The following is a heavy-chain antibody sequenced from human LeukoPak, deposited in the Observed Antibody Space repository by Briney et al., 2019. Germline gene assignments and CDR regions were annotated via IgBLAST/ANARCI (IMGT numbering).Heavy chain of an antibody. V-gene: IGHV3-74*01. CDR2: IKTDGSIT. D-gene: IGHD5-24*01. CDR1: GFSFSVYW. CDR3: ARERWLQPGAFDI. Sequence: GGSLRLSCAASGFSFSVYWMHWVRQAPGKGPVWVSRIKTDGSITDYADSVKGRFTISRDNAKNSLYLQMNSLRAEDTAVYYCARERWLQPGAFDIWGQGTMVTVSS. J-gene: IGHJ3*02.